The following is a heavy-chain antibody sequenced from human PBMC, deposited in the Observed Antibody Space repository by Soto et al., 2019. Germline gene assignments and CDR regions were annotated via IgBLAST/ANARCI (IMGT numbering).Heavy chain of an antibody. J-gene: IGHJ2*01. V-gene: IGHV4-31*03. CDR1: GGSISSGGYY. Sequence: QVQLQESGPGLVKPSQTLSLTCTVSGGSISSGGYYWSWIRQHPGKGLEWIGYIYYSRSTYYNPSLKSRVTISVDTSKNQFSLKLSSVTAADTAVYYCAQLGILNGWYFDLWGRGTLVTVSS. CDR3: AQLGILNGWYFDL. CDR2: IYYSRST. D-gene: IGHD3-16*01.